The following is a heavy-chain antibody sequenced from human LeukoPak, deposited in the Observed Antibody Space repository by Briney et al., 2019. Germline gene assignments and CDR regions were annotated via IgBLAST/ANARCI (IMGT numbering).Heavy chain of an antibody. CDR2: IASSSSYT. V-gene: IGHV3-11*06. CDR1: GFIFSDYY. CDR3: ASGQYSSGWRVDY. D-gene: IGHD6-19*01. Sequence: PGGSLRLSCAASGFIFSDYYMSWIRQAPGKGLEWISYIASSSSYTNYADSVKGRFTISRDNAKNSLYLRMNSLRAEDTGVYYCASGQYSSGWRVDYWGQGTLVTVSS. J-gene: IGHJ4*02.